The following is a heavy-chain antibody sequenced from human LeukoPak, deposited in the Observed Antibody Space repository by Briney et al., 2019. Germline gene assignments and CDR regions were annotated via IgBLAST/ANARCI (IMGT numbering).Heavy chain of an antibody. D-gene: IGHD3-16*01. CDR1: GGSFSGYY. CDR2: INHSGST. CDR3: ARRRWGMNFDY. V-gene: IGHV4-34*01. Sequence: PSETLSLTCAVYGGSFSGYYWSWIRQPPGKGLEWIGEINHSGSTNYNPSLKSRVTISVDTSKNQFSLKLSSVTAADTAVYYCARRRWGMNFDYWGQGTLVTVSS. J-gene: IGHJ4*02.